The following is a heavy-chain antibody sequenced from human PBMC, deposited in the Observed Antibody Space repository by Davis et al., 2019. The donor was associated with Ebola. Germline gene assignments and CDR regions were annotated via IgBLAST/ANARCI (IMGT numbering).Heavy chain of an antibody. D-gene: IGHD5-18*01. CDR3: ARLPGVDTAQRGFDY. V-gene: IGHV5-10-1*01. Sequence: KVSCKGSGYSFTNFWISWVRQMPGKGLEWMGEIDPSDSYSNYSPSFQGHVTISADKSISTAYLQWSSLKASDTAMYYCARLPGVDTAQRGFDYWGQGSLVTVSS. CDR1: GYSFTNFW. J-gene: IGHJ4*02. CDR2: IDPSDSYS.